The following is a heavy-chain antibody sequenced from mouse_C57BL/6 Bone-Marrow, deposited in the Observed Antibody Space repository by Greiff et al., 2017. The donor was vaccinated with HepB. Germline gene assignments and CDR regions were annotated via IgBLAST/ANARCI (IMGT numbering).Heavy chain of an antibody. Sequence: QVQLQQSGPELVKPGASVKISCKASGYAFSSSWMNWVKQRPGKGLEWIGRIYPGDGDTNYNGKFKGKATLTADKSSSTAYMQLSSLTSEDSAVYFCARWGYYYGSSSSWFAYWGQGTLVTVSA. D-gene: IGHD1-1*01. CDR2: IYPGDGDT. CDR1: GYAFSSSW. CDR3: ARWGYYYGSSSSWFAY. V-gene: IGHV1-82*01. J-gene: IGHJ3*01.